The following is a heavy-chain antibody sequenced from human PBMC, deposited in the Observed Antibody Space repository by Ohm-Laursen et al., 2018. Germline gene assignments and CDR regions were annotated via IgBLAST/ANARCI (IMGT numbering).Heavy chain of an antibody. V-gene: IGHV4-34*01. CDR3: ARGVAARPPYYYYYYGMDV. CDR1: GGSFSGYY. J-gene: IGHJ6*02. Sequence: SDTLSLTWAVYGGSFSGYYWSWIRQPPGKGLEWIGEINHSGSTNYNPSLKSRVTISVDTSKNQFSLKLSSGTAADTAVYYCARGVAARPPYYYYYYGMDVWGQGTTVTVSS. D-gene: IGHD6-6*01. CDR2: INHSGST.